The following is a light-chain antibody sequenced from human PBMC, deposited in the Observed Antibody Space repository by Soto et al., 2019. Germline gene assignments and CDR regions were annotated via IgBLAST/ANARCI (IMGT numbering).Light chain of an antibody. Sequence: VVMTQSPGTLSASPEALATLSFMASQSVSSSYLAWYQQKPGQAPRLLIYGASSRATGIPDRFSGSGSGTDFTLTISRLEPEDFAVYYCQQYGRSPRTFGQGTKVDIK. CDR2: GAS. J-gene: IGKJ1*01. CDR1: QSVSSSY. V-gene: IGKV3-20*01. CDR3: QQYGRSPRT.